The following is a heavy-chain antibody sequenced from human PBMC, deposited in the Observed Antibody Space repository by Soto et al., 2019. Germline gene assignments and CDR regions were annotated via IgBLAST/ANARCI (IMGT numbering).Heavy chain of an antibody. CDR1: GYTFTSYG. Sequence: ASVKVSCKASGYTFTSYGISWGRQAPGQGLEWMGWISAYNGNTNYAQKLQGRVTMTTDTSTSTAYMELRSLRSDDTAVYYCARVISGAPYYYYMDVWGKGTTVTVSS. D-gene: IGHD1-26*01. CDR3: ARVISGAPYYYYMDV. V-gene: IGHV1-18*01. J-gene: IGHJ6*03. CDR2: ISAYNGNT.